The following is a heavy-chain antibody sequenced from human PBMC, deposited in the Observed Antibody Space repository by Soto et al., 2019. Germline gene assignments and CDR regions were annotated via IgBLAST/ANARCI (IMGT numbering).Heavy chain of an antibody. V-gene: IGHV4-4*07. Sequence: PSETLSLTCTVSCGSISSYFWSWIRQPAGKGLEWIGRIYASGSTNYNPSLKSRVTMSVDTSKNQFSLKLSSVTAADTAVYYCARCPSGYSSSWYYFDYWGQGALVTVSS. CDR1: CGSISSYF. CDR3: ARCPSGYSSSWYYFDY. CDR2: IYASGST. J-gene: IGHJ4*02. D-gene: IGHD6-13*01.